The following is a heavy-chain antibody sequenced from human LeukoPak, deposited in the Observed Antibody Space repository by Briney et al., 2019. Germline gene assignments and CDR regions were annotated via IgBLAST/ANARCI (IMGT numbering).Heavy chain of an antibody. D-gene: IGHD3-10*01. CDR3: AREMPPADYGSGSYYY. V-gene: IGHV3-11*04. Sequence: GGSLRLSCAASGFTFSGYGMSWIRQAPGKGLEWVSYISSSGSTIYYADSVKGRFTISRDNAKNSLYLQMNSLRAEDTAVYYCAREMPPADYGSGSYYYWGQGTLVTVSS. CDR2: ISSSGSTI. J-gene: IGHJ4*02. CDR1: GFTFSGYG.